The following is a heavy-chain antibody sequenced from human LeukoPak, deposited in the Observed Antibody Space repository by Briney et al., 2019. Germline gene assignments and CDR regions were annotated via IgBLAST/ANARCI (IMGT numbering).Heavy chain of an antibody. D-gene: IGHD3-22*01. CDR2: INPNGGTT. V-gene: IGHV1-46*01. Sequence: GASVKVSCKASGYTFTNCFIHWVRQAPGQGLQWMGIINPNGGTTGYAQKFQGRVTMTRDTSTSTVSMELSTLRSEDTAVYYCARAFYESSGPILDYWGQGTLVTVSS. CDR3: ARAFYESSGPILDY. J-gene: IGHJ4*02. CDR1: GYTFTNCF.